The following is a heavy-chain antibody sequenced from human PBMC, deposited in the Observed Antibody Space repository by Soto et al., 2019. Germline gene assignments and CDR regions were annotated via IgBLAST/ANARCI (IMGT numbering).Heavy chain of an antibody. CDR1: GYTFSGYY. V-gene: IGHV1-2*02. CDR3: ARSLLNVILPLGY. D-gene: IGHD3-3*02. J-gene: IGHJ4*02. CDR2: INTLSGDT. Sequence: QVQLVQSRAEVKKPGASVKVSCKASGYTFSGYYMHWVRQAPGQGLEWMGWINTLSGDTSFPQKFQGRLAMTRDTSIDTAFMEVSRLTSDDTAIYYCARSLLNVILPLGYWGQGTLVSVSS.